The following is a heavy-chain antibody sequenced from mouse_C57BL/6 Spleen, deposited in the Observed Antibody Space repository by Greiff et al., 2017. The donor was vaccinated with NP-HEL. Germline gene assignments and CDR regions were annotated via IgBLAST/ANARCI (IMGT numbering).Heavy chain of an antibody. CDR2: IDPSDSYT. Sequence: VQLQQPGAELVRPGTSVKLSCKASGYTFTSYWMHWVKQRPGQGLEWIGVIDPSDSYTNYNQKFKGKATLTVDTSSSTAYMQLSSLTSEDSAVYYCAREGLTGTSDYWGQGTTLTVSS. V-gene: IGHV1-59*01. CDR3: AREGLTGTSDY. CDR1: GYTFTSYW. J-gene: IGHJ2*01. D-gene: IGHD4-1*01.